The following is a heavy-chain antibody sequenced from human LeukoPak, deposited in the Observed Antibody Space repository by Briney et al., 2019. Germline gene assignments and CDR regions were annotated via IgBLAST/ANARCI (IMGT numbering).Heavy chain of an antibody. Sequence: VGSLRLSCAASGFTFSDYYMSWIRQAPGEGLEWVSYISSSGSTIYYADSVKGRFTISRDNAKNSLYLQMNSLRAEDTAVYYCARVENSGWFGEYYFDYWGQGTLVTVSS. CDR2: ISSSGSTI. CDR1: GFTFSDYY. J-gene: IGHJ4*02. V-gene: IGHV3-11*04. CDR3: ARVENSGWFGEYYFDY. D-gene: IGHD3-10*01.